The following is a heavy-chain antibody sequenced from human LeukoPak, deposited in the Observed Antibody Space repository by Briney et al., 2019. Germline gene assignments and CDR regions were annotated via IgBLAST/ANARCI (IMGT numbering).Heavy chain of an antibody. CDR2: INHSGST. Sequence: PSETLSLTCAVYGGSFSGYYWSWIRQPPGKGLEWIGEINHSGSTNYNPSLKSRVTISVDTAKNQFSLKLSSVTVADTAVYYCARGKAKRGYIYGQPYYYGMDVWGQGTTVTVSS. CDR3: ARGKAKRGYIYGQPYYYGMDV. J-gene: IGHJ6*02. D-gene: IGHD5-18*01. CDR1: GGSFSGYY. V-gene: IGHV4-34*01.